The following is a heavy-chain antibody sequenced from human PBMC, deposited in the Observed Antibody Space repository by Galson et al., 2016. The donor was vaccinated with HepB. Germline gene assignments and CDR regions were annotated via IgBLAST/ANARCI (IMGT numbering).Heavy chain of an antibody. V-gene: IGHV3-48*03. D-gene: IGHD2-8*02. J-gene: IGHJ4*02. CDR3: ARDPLSCTEGYCIEPFDY. Sequence: SLRLSCAGFGLTFSTYNINWVRQVPGKGLEWVSYISSGAIIHYAGSLKGRLSASRDNAKSTLFLQMNSLTAEDTAVYYCARDPLSCTEGYCIEPFDYWGQGTVVTVSS. CDR1: GLTFSTYN. CDR2: ISSGAII.